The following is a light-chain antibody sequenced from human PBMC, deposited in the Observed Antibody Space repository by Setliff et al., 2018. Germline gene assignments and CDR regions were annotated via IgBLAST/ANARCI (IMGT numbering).Light chain of an antibody. Sequence: QSVLTQPPSASGTPGQRVTISCSGSSSNIGSNTVNWYQQFPGTAPKLLIYGNSNRPSGVPDRFSGSKSGTSASLAITGLQAEDEADYYCQSYDISLSGHVVFGGGTKVTVL. CDR1: SSNIGSNT. V-gene: IGLV1-44*01. CDR2: GNS. J-gene: IGLJ2*01. CDR3: QSYDISLSGHVV.